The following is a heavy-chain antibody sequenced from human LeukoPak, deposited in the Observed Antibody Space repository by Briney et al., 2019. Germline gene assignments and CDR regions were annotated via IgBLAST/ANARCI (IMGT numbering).Heavy chain of an antibody. D-gene: IGHD3-10*01. V-gene: IGHV4-39*07. CDR2: INHSGST. J-gene: IGHJ4*02. CDR3: ARGRFLFDY. CDR1: GGSISSDNYY. Sequence: SETLSLTCTVSGGSISSDNYYWSWIRQPPGKGLEWIGEINHSGSTNYNPSLKSRVTISVDTSKNQFSLKLSSVTAADTAVYYCARGRFLFDYWGQGTLVTVSS.